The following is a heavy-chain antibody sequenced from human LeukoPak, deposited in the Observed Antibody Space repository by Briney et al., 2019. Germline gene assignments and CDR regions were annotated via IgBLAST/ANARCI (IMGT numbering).Heavy chain of an antibody. Sequence: ASVKVSCTASRYTLTSYDTNWVRQTTGQGVEWMGWMNPNSGDTGYAQKFHGSVTMTRNTSRSTASMKLTSLRSEDPAVYYCARAVKVRYFDWYPPRKYYFDYWGQGTLVTVSS. CDR1: RYTLTSYD. D-gene: IGHD3-9*01. CDR3: ARAVKVRYFDWYPPRKYYFDY. CDR2: MNPNSGDT. J-gene: IGHJ4*02. V-gene: IGHV1-8*01.